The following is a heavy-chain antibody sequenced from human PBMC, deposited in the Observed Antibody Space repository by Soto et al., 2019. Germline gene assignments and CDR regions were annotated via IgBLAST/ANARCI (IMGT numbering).Heavy chain of an antibody. CDR2: ISPDGSKK. J-gene: IGHJ5*02. CDR1: GFTFSSYG. Sequence: PGGSLRLSCAASGFTFSSYGMYWVRQAPVKGLEWVAFISPDGSKKDYAESVKGRFSISRDNSRNNLYLQMNSLKTEDTATYFCTKPASSLQWPPFDPWGHGTLVTVSS. V-gene: IGHV3-30*18. CDR3: TKPASSLQWPPFDP. D-gene: IGHD6-19*01.